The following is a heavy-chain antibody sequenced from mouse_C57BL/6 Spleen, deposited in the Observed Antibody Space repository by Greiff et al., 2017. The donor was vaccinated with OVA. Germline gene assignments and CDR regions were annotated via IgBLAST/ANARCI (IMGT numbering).Heavy chain of an antibody. CDR1: GYTFTSYW. CDR3: AREEVTGFAY. D-gene: IGHD2-2*01. Sequence: QVQLQQPGAELVRPGSSVKLSCKASGYTFTSYWMDWVKQRPGQGLEWIGNIYPSDSETHYNQKFKDKATLTVDKSSSTAYMQLSSLTSEDSAVYYYAREEVTGFAYWGQGTLVTVSA. V-gene: IGHV1-61*01. CDR2: IYPSDSET. J-gene: IGHJ3*01.